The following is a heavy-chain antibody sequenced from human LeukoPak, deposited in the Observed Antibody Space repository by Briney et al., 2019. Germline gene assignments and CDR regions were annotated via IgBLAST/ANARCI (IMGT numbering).Heavy chain of an antibody. CDR1: GYTLTELS. V-gene: IGHV1-24*01. J-gene: IGHJ3*02. D-gene: IGHD3-22*01. CDR2: FDPEDGET. Sequence: ASVKVSCKVSGYTLTELSMHWVRQAPGKGLEWMGGFDPEDGETIYAQKFQGRVTMTEDTSTDTAYMELSSLRSEDTAVYYCATVKDYYDSSGYHRGHAFDIWGQGTMVTVSS. CDR3: ATVKDYYDSSGYHRGHAFDI.